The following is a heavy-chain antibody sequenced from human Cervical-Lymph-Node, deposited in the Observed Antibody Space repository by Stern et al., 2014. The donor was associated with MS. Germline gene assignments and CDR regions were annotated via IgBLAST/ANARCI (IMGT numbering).Heavy chain of an antibody. D-gene: IGHD3-3*01. CDR3: ATANYEFGYYGMDV. Sequence: EVQLVESGGGLVQPGRSLRLSCAAAGFAFDDYAMHWVRQAPGKGLEWVSGISWCGTKIVYADSVKGRFTISRDNAKNSLFLQMNNLRAEDTALYYCATANYEFGYYGMDVWGQGTAVTVS. V-gene: IGHV3-9*01. CDR1: GFAFDDYA. CDR2: ISWCGTKI. J-gene: IGHJ6*02.